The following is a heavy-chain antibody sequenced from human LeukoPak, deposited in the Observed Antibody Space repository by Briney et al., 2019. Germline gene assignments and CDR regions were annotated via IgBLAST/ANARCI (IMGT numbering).Heavy chain of an antibody. D-gene: IGHD3-10*01. CDR1: GYTFTGYY. CDR3: ARGLLGRLDY. V-gene: IGHV1-2*06. CDR2: INPNSGGT. Sequence: ASVKVSCKASGYTFTGYYMNWVRQAPGQGLEWMGRINPNSGGTNYAQKFQGRVTMTRNTSISTAYMELSSLRSEDTAVYYCARGLLGRLDYWGQGTLVTVSS. J-gene: IGHJ4*02.